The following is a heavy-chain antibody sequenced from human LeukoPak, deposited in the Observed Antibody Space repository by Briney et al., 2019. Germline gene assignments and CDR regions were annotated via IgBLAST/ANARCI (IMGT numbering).Heavy chain of an antibody. Sequence: SQTLSLTFAISGDSVSSNSASWHWIRQSPSRGLQWLGRTCYTSKWFNDYAVSLKSRITINPDTSKNQFSLQLNSVTPEDTAVYFCARDNDYGGYYFDYWGQGTLVTVSS. V-gene: IGHV6-1*01. CDR2: TCYTSKWFN. CDR3: ARDNDYGGYYFDY. CDR1: GDSVSSNSAS. J-gene: IGHJ4*02. D-gene: IGHD4-23*01.